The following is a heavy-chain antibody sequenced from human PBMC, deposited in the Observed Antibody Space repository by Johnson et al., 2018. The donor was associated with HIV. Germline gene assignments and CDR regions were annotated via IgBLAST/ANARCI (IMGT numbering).Heavy chain of an antibody. J-gene: IGHJ3*02. CDR3: ANSLLLDAFNI. CDR1: GFTFDDYG. CDR2: INWNGGEDDT. D-gene: IGHD2-15*01. V-gene: IGHV3-20*04. Sequence: VQLVESGGGVVRPGGSLRLSCAASGFTFDDYGMSWVRQAPGKGLEWVSGINWNGGEDDTYYADSVKGRFTISRDNSKTTLYLQINSLRDEDTAVYYCANSLLLDAFNIWGQGTVVTVSS.